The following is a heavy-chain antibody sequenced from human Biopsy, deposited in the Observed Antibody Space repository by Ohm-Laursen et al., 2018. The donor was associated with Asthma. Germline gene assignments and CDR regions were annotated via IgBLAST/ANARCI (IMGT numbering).Heavy chain of an antibody. Sequence: ASVKVPCKASGYTFISFAIHWVRQAPGQRLEWMGWVNTGNGDTKYSQKFQGRVTITRDTSASTAYMELRSLRSEDTATYYCARTYYDFLTGQVKDVFGVWGQGTMVTVSS. J-gene: IGHJ3*01. V-gene: IGHV1-3*04. CDR1: GYTFISFA. CDR2: VNTGNGDT. D-gene: IGHD3-9*01. CDR3: ARTYYDFLTGQVKDVFGV.